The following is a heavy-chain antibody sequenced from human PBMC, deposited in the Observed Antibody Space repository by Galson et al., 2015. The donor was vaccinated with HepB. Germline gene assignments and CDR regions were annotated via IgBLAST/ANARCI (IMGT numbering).Heavy chain of an antibody. J-gene: IGHJ4*02. CDR2: ISSYNGNT. V-gene: IGHV1-18*04. CDR1: GYAFTGYG. CDR3: ARGGAMVRDFDY. Sequence: SVKVSCKASGYAFTGYGISWVRQAPGQGLEWMGWISSYNGNTKYAQKFQARVTMTTDTSTSTAYMELRSLRSDDTAVYYCARGGAMVRDFDYWGQGSLVAVSS. D-gene: IGHD3-10*01.